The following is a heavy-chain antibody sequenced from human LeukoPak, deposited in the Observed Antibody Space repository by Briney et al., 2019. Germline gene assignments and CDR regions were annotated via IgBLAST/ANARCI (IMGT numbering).Heavy chain of an antibody. CDR1: GFTFSDYY. CDR3: AKCNLDNCREGFHI. Sequence: KPGGSQRLSCAASGFTFSDYYMSWIREAPGKGLQWVSSSISVSSTTYYLDSVKGRFTISRDNSNNALFLQMNSLRAEDTALYYCAKCNLDNCREGFHIWGQGTMVTVSS. V-gene: IGHV3-11*01. D-gene: IGHD1-1*01. J-gene: IGHJ3*02. CDR2: SISVSSTT.